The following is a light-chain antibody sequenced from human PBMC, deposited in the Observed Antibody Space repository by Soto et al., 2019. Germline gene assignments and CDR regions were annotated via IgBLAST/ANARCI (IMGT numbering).Light chain of an antibody. CDR2: QGS. V-gene: IGLV2-14*02. CDR3: ATWDDSLRGRV. Sequence: QSVLTQSASVSGSPGQSITISCTGTSSDIGSYNLVSWYQQHPGKAPKLMIYQGSMRPSGVPDRFSGSKSGTSASLAIRGLRSEDEADYYCATWDDSLRGRVFGGGTKLTVL. CDR1: SSDIGSYNL. J-gene: IGLJ3*02.